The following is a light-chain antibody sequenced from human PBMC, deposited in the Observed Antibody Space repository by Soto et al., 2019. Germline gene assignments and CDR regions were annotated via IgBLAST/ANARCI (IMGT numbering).Light chain of an antibody. V-gene: IGKV1-39*01. Sequence: DIQMTQSPSSLPASVGDRVTITCRASQSISNYLYWYPQKPGKAPKLLIYAASSLQSGVPSRFRGSGSGTDFPLTINSLQPEDFAAYYCQQSSSSPHTFGQGTKREIK. CDR2: AAS. J-gene: IGKJ2*01. CDR1: QSISNY. CDR3: QQSSSSPHT.